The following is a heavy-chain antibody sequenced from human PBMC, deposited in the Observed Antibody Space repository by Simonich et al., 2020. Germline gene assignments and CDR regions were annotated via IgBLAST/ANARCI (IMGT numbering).Heavy chain of an antibody. V-gene: IGHV4-34*01. CDR3: ARCGVVNYDILTGDHNWFDP. J-gene: IGHJ5*02. Sequence: QVQLQQWGAGLLKPSETLSLTCAVYGGSFSGYYWSWIRQPPGKGLEWFGEINLCGSTNNNQALKSRVTISVDTSKNQFSRKLSSVTAADTAVYYCARCGVVNYDILTGDHNWFDPWGQGTLVTVSS. D-gene: IGHD3-9*01. CDR1: GGSFSGYY. CDR2: INLCGST.